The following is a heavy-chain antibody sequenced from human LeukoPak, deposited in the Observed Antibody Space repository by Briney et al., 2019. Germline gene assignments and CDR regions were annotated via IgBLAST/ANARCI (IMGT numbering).Heavy chain of an antibody. CDR3: ARDRGFGQADV. D-gene: IGHD3-10*01. V-gene: IGHV3-21*01. CDR1: GFTFSSYS. J-gene: IGHJ6*04. CDR2: ISSSSSHI. Sequence: GGSLRLSCAASGFTFSSYSMNWVRQAPGKGLEWVSSISSSSSHIYYADSVKGRFTISRDNAKNSLYLQMNSLRAEDTAVYYCARDRGFGQADVWGKGTTVTVSS.